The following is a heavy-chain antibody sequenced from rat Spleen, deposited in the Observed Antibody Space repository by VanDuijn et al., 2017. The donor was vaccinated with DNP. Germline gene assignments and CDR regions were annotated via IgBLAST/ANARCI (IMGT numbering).Heavy chain of an antibody. D-gene: IGHD5-1*01. CDR3: ARWGGLGFDY. Sequence: EVQLQESGPGLVKPSQSLSLTCSVTGYSITSSYRWNWIRKFPGNKLEWMGYISYSGNTSYNPSLKSRLSITRDTSKNQFFLQLNSVTTEDTATYYCARWGGLGFDYWGQGVMVTVSS. CDR2: ISYSGNT. J-gene: IGHJ2*01. V-gene: IGHV3-1*01. CDR1: GYSITSSY.